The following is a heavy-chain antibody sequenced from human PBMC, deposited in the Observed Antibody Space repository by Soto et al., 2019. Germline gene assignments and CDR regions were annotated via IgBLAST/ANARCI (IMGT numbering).Heavy chain of an antibody. CDR3: AKGLFFVAHAYMDV. Sequence: QVQLVQSGAEVRKPGSSVKVSCEASGGSFISYIFTWVRQAPGQGLEWMGRSIPIQGRADYALKFQDRVTITAKRSTQTVYWELRSLSPEDRPLYYWAKGLFFVAHAYMDVWAKGPPVTVSS. J-gene: IGHJ6*03. D-gene: IGHD2-21*01. CDR1: GGSFISYI. CDR2: SIPIQGRA. V-gene: IGHV1-69*08.